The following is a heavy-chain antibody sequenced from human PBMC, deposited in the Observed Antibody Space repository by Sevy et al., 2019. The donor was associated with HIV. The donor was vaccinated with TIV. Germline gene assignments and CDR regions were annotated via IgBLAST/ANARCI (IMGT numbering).Heavy chain of an antibody. D-gene: IGHD4-17*01. CDR2: ITRNSYEDYGGTT. CDR1: GFTFDDYA. J-gene: IGHJ4*02. CDR3: TRGLTTADTPEYYFDY. Sequence: GGSLRLSCTTSGFTFDDYAMSWFRQAPGKGLEWVAFITRNSYEDYGGTTDYAASVKGRFIISRDDSKSVAYLQMNSLKTADTAVYYCTRGLTTADTPEYYFDYWGQGTLVPVSS. V-gene: IGHV3-49*03.